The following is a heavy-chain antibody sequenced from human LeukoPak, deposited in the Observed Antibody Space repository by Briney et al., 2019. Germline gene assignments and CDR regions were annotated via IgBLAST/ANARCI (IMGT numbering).Heavy chain of an antibody. V-gene: IGHV4-34*01. CDR1: GGSFSGYY. J-gene: IGHJ4*02. CDR3: ARRTSRAQGYCGGDCYSIWYFDY. D-gene: IGHD2-21*02. Sequence: SETLSLTCAVYGGSFSGYYWSWIRQPPGKGLEWIGEINHSGSTNYNPSLKSRVTISVDTSKNQFSLKLSSVTAADTAVYYCARRTSRAQGYCGGDCYSIWYFDYWGQGTLVFVSS. CDR2: INHSGST.